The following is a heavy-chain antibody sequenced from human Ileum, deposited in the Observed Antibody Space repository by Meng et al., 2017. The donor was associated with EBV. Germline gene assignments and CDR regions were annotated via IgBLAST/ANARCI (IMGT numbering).Heavy chain of an antibody. CDR2: IYYSGTT. D-gene: IGHD5-18*01. J-gene: IGHJ4*02. CDR1: GGSVSISSYY. CDR3: ARGWDTAMDSG. Sequence: QLLLEEWAPGLVKPSESRSLTFIVSGGSVSISSYYWSWIRQPPGKGLEWIGYIYYSGTTNYTPSLESRVTISVDTSKNQFSLKLRSVAASDTAVYYCARGWDTAMDSGWGQGTLVTVSS. V-gene: IGHV4-61*01.